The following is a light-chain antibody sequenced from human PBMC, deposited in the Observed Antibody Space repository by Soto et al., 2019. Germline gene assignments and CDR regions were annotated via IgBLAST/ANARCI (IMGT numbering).Light chain of an antibody. J-gene: IGLJ2*01. CDR3: QVWDSSVV. CDR2: MDS. Sequence: SYELTQPLSVSVALGQTARITCGGNNIGSKNVHWYQQKPGQAPVLVIYMDSNRPSGIPERFSGFNSGNTATLTISRAQAGDEADYYCQVWDSSVVFGGGTKLTVL. CDR1: NIGSKN. V-gene: IGLV3-9*01.